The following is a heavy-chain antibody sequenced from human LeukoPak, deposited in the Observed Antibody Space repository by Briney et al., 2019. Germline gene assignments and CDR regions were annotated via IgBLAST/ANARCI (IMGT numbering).Heavy chain of an antibody. V-gene: IGHV4-59*01. CDR1: GGSISSYY. CDR3: ARGASDRAEYFQH. Sequence: SETLSLTCTVSGGSISSYYWSWIRQPPGKGLEWLGYMHYSGTTNYNPSLKSRVTISVDTSKNQFSLKLSSVTAADTAVYYCARGASDRAEYFQHWGQGTLVTVSS. CDR2: MHYSGTT. J-gene: IGHJ1*01.